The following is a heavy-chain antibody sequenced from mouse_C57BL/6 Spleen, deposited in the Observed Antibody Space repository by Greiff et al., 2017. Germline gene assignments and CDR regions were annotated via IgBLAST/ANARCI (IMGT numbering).Heavy chain of an antibody. Sequence: EVQLVESGGGLVKPGGSLKLSCAASGFTFSSYAMSWVRQTPEKRLEWVATISDGGSYTYYPDNVKGRFTISRDNAKNNLYLQMSHLKSEDTAMYYCARAPCYGNYVGFAYWGQGTLVTVSA. D-gene: IGHD2-1*01. J-gene: IGHJ3*01. CDR2: ISDGGSYT. V-gene: IGHV5-4*01. CDR3: ARAPCYGNYVGFAY. CDR1: GFTFSSYA.